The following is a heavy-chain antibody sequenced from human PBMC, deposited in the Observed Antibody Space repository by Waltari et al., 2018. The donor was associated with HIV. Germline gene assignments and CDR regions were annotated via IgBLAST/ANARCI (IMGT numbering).Heavy chain of an antibody. Sequence: QVQLQQWGAGLLKPSETLSLTCAVYGGSFSGYYWSWIRQPPGKGLEWIGEINHSGSTNYNPSLKSRVTISVDTSKNQFSLKLSSVTAADTAVYYCARGRDGYNYGCIDYWGQGTLVTVSS. D-gene: IGHD5-12*01. CDR2: INHSGST. CDR3: ARGRDGYNYGCIDY. CDR1: GGSFSGYY. V-gene: IGHV4-34*01. J-gene: IGHJ4*02.